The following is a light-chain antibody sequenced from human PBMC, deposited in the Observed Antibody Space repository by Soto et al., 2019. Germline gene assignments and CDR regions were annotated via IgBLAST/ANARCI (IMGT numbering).Light chain of an antibody. CDR3: CSYARSSSYV. V-gene: IGLV2-23*02. CDR2: EVS. Sequence: QSVLTQPASVSGSPGQSITISCTGTSSDVGTYNLVSWHQQHPGKAPKLMIYEVSKRPSGVSTRFSGSKSGNTASLTIFGLQAEDEADYYCCSYARSSSYVFGTGTKVTVL. J-gene: IGLJ1*01. CDR1: SSDVGTYNL.